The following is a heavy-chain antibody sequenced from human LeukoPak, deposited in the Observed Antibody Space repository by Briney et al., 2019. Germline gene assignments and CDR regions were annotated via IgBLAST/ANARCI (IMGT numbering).Heavy chain of an antibody. D-gene: IGHD4-17*01. CDR3: ARGDYGDQYYYYYYMDV. Sequence: SETLSLTCTVSGYSISSGYYWGWIRQPPGKGLEWIGYIYYSGSTNYNPSLKSRVTISVDTSKNQFSLKLSSVTAADTAVYYCARGDYGDQYYYYYYMDVWGKGTTVTISS. CDR1: GYSISSGYY. V-gene: IGHV4-38-2*02. J-gene: IGHJ6*03. CDR2: IYYSGST.